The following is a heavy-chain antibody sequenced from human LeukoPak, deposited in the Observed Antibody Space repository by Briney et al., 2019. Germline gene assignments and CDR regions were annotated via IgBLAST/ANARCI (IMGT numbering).Heavy chain of an antibody. J-gene: IGHJ6*03. CDR2: IRYDGSNK. V-gene: IGHV3-30*02. D-gene: IGHD6-19*01. Sequence: GGSLRLSCAASGFTFSSYGMHWVRQAPGKGLEWVAFIRYDGSNKYYADSVKGRFTISRDNSRNNLYLQMNGLRGEDTAVYYCARVFRSGQWLVEYYNYYYMDVWGKGTTVTVSS. CDR1: GFTFSSYG. CDR3: ARVFRSGQWLVEYYNYYYMDV.